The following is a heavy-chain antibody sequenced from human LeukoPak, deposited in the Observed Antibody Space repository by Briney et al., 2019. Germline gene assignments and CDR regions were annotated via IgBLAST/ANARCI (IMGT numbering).Heavy chain of an antibody. CDR1: GFTFSSYA. V-gene: IGHV3-64*01. Sequence: GGSLRLSCAASGFTFSSYAMHWVRQAPGKGLEYVSAISSNGGSTYYANSAKGRFTISRDNSKNTLYLQMGSLRAEDMAVYYCARGRGSYYYFDYWGQGTLVTVSS. J-gene: IGHJ4*02. CDR3: ARGRGSYYYFDY. D-gene: IGHD1-26*01. CDR2: ISSNGGST.